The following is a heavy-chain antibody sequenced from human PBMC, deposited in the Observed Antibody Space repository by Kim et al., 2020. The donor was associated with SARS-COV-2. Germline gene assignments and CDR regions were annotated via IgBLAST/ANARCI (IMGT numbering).Heavy chain of an antibody. J-gene: IGHJ4*02. V-gene: IGHV4-34*01. CDR2: VNFRGTT. CDR3: AGGWDDFGSGAYLY. D-gene: IGHD3-10*01. Sequence: SETLSLTCAVHGESFSGFFWSWIRQSPRKGLEWIAEVNFRGTTNYNPSLKSRVTVSVDTSKNHFSMNLTSVTAADTAVYFCAGGWDDFGSGAYLYWGQGTPVTVSS. CDR1: GESFSGFF.